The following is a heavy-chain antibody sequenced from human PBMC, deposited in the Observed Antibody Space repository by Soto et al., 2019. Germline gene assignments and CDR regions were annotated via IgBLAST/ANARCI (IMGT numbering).Heavy chain of an antibody. V-gene: IGHV3-66*01. Sequence: SLRLSCAASGFTVSSNYISWVRQAPGKGLEWVSVIYSGGSTYYADSVKGRFTISRDNSKNTLYLQMNSLRAEDTAVYYCASNLNAGYYYYMDVWGKGTTVTVSS. CDR3: ASNLNAGYYYYMDV. CDR2: IYSGGST. J-gene: IGHJ6*03. CDR1: GFTVSSNY.